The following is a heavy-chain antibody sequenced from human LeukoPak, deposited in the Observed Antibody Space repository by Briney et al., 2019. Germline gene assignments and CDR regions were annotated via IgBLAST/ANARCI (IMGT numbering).Heavy chain of an antibody. J-gene: IGHJ6*02. Sequence: GGSLRLSCAASGFTFSSYWMSWVRQAPGKGLEWVSYISSSGSTIYYADSVKGRFTISRDNAKNSLYLQMNSLRAEDTAVYYCARDSWGSCYLGCYYYGMDVWGQGTTVTVSS. V-gene: IGHV3-48*04. CDR1: GFTFSSYW. CDR3: ARDSWGSCYLGCYYYGMDV. D-gene: IGHD2-15*01. CDR2: ISSSGSTI.